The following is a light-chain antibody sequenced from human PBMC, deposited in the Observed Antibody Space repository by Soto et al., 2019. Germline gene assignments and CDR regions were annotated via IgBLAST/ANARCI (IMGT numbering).Light chain of an antibody. Sequence: EIVLPQDPGTLSLSPGERCTLSCMASQSVSSNLAWYEHKPFQSPSLLIYGASNSATGIPAMLSGSGSGTAFTLTTSSLQSADFAVYYCQQYDNWPPITVGQGTRLEIK. CDR2: GAS. CDR1: QSVSSN. CDR3: QQYDNWPPIT. V-gene: IGKV3-15*01. J-gene: IGKJ5*01.